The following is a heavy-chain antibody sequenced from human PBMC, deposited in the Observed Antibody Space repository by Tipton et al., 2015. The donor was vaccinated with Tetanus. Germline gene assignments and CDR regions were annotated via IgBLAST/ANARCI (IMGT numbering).Heavy chain of an antibody. CDR3: ARSESRIAPRIPWGMDI. J-gene: IGHJ6*02. CDR1: GFTFSAYY. CDR2: ISHTGTTT. D-gene: IGHD6-6*01. V-gene: IGHV3-11*01. Sequence: SLRLSCVGSGFTFSAYYMSWIRLAPGKGLEWISYISHTGTTTYYSASVMGRFTVSRDNTKNSLYLEINSLRAEDTAVYYCARSESRIAPRIPWGMDIWGQGTTVTVSS.